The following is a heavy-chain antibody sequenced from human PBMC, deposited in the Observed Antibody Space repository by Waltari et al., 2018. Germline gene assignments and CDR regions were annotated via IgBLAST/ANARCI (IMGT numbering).Heavy chain of an antibody. J-gene: IGHJ4*02. V-gene: IGHV4-59*01. CDR3: ARVERNYYGSGSYWDYFDY. CDR1: GGSISSYY. D-gene: IGHD3-10*01. Sequence: QVQLQESGPGLVKPSETLSLTCTVSGGSISSYYWSWIRQPPGKGLEWIGYIYYSGSTNDNPSLKSRVTISVDTSKNQFSLKLSSVTAADTAVYYCARVERNYYGSGSYWDYFDYWGQGTLVTVSS. CDR2: IYYSGST.